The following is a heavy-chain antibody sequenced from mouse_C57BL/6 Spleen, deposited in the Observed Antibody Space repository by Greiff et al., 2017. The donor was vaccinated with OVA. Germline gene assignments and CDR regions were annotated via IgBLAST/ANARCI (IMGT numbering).Heavy chain of an antibody. D-gene: IGHD2-5*01. V-gene: IGHV5-15*01. CDR1: GFTFSDYG. J-gene: IGHJ1*03. Sequence: EVQLVESGGGLVQPGGSLKLSCAASGFTFSDYGMAWVRQAPRKGPEWVAFISNLAYSIYYAATVTGRFTISRENAKNTLYLEMSSLRSEDTAMYYCARHYNNYGYFDVWGTGTTVTVSS. CDR3: ARHYNNYGYFDV. CDR2: ISNLAYSI.